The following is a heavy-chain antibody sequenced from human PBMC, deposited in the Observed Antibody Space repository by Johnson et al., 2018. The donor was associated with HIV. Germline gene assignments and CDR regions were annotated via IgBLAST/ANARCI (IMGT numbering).Heavy chain of an antibody. CDR1: GFTFSSYA. D-gene: IGHD6-19*01. Sequence: QVQLVESGGGVVQPGRSLRLSCAASGFTFSSYAMHWVRQAPGKGLKWVAVISYDGSNKYYADSVKGRFTISRDNSKNTLYLQTSRLRTEDTAVYYCARDREYGLAWGWAFDIWGQGTMVSVSS. CDR3: ARDREYGLAWGWAFDI. V-gene: IGHV3-30*04. J-gene: IGHJ3*02. CDR2: ISYDGSNK.